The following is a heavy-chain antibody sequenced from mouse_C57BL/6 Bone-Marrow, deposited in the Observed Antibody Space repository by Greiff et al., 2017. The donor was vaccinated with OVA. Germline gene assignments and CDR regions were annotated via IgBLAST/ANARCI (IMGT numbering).Heavy chain of an antibody. CDR1: GFTFSSYT. Sequence: EVQVVESGGGLVKPGGSLKLSCAASGFTFSSYTMSWVRQTPEKRLEWVATISGGGGNTSYQDSVKGRFTISRDNAKNTLYLQMSSLRSEDTALYYCARHGGSLDYWGQGTSVTVSS. J-gene: IGHJ4*01. D-gene: IGHD3-1*01. V-gene: IGHV5-9*01. CDR2: ISGGGGNT. CDR3: ARHGGSLDY.